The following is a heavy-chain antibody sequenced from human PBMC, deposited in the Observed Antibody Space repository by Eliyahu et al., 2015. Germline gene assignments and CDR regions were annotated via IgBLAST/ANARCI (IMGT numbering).Heavy chain of an antibody. CDR3: ARALEGRGSYVGY. V-gene: IGHV3-74*01. J-gene: IGHJ4*02. CDR2: INSNGGTT. D-gene: IGHD1-26*01. CDR1: XXXFSSYW. Sequence: EVQLVESGGGLVQPGGSLRLSXAASXXXFSSYWMHWVRQAPGKGLVWVSRINSNGGTTSYADSVKGRFTISRDNAKNTLYLEMNSLRAEDTAVYYCARALEGRGSYVGYWGQGTLVTVSS.